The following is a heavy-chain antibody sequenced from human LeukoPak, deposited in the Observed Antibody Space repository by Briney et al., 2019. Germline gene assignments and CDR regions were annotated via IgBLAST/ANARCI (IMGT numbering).Heavy chain of an antibody. D-gene: IGHD3-9*01. J-gene: IGHJ4*02. Sequence: GASVKVSCRASGYTFTGYYMHWVRQAPGQGLEWMGWINPNSGGTNYAQKFQGRVTMTRDTSISTAYMELSRLRSDDTAVYYCARGNYGILTGYYIFDYWGQGTLVTVSS. CDR1: GYTFTGYY. CDR3: ARGNYGILTGYYIFDY. V-gene: IGHV1-2*02. CDR2: INPNSGGT.